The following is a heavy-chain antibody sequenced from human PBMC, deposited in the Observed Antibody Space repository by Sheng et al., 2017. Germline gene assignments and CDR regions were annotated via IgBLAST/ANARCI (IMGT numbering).Heavy chain of an antibody. V-gene: IGHV4-61*09. J-gene: IGHJ2*01. Sequence: QVQLQESGPGLVKPSQTLSLTCTVSGGSVSSGSHYWNWIRQPAGKGLEWIGHIYSSGNINYNPSLKSRVTISVDRSKNQFSLQVTSVTAADTAVYFCARCGVEPVDSYWYFDLWGRGTLVTVSS. CDR2: IYSSGNI. CDR3: ARCGVEPVDSYWYFDL. D-gene: IGHD1-1*01. CDR1: GGSVSSGSHY.